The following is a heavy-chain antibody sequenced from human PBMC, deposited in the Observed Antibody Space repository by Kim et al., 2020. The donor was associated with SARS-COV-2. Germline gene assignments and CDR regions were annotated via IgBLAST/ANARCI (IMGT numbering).Heavy chain of an antibody. CDR3: AREIARPPEYSSSANWVDP. J-gene: IGHJ5*02. CDR2: IYTSGST. CDR1: GGSISSGSYY. V-gene: IGHV4-61*02. Sequence: SETLSLTCTVSGGSISSGSYYWSWIRQPAGKGLEWIWRIYTSGSTNYNPSLKSRVTISVGTSKNQFSLKLSSVTAADTAVYYCAREIARPPEYSSSANWVDPWGQGTLVTVSS. D-gene: IGHD6-6*01.